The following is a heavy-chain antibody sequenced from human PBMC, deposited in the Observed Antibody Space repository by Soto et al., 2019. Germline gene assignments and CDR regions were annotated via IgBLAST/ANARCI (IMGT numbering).Heavy chain of an antibody. CDR3: ARGRAALLFRP. J-gene: IGHJ5*02. Sequence: NWVRQATGQGLEWMGWMNPNSGNTGYAQKFQGRVTMTRNTSISTAYMELSSLRSEDTAVYYCARGRAALLFRPWGQGTQVTVSS. D-gene: IGHD6-13*01. V-gene: IGHV1-8*01. CDR2: MNPNSGNT.